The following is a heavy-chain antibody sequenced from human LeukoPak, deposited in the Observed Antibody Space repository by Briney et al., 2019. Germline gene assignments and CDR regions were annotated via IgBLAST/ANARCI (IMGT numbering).Heavy chain of an antibody. CDR2: IRGSGDDK. D-gene: IGHD4-17*01. CDR1: GFTFHNYA. J-gene: IGHJ1*01. CDR3: GRDPNGDYVGAFSFQR. Sequence: GGSLRLSCAASGFTFHNYAMVWVRQGPGKGLESVSAIRGSGDDKYYADSVKGRFTISRDNSKNMLYLQMYSLRDDDTAVYYCGRDPNGDYVGAFSFQRWGQGTLVTVSS. V-gene: IGHV3-23*01.